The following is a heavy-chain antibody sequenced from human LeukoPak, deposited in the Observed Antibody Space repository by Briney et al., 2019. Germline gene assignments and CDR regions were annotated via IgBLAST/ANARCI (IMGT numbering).Heavy chain of an antibody. CDR2: ISYDGSNK. Sequence: GGSLRLSCAASGFTFNNYGMHWVRQAPGKGLEWVAVISYDGSNKYYADSVKGRFTISRDNSKNTLNLQMNSLRAEDTAVYYCANTLTTSFYGMDVWGQGTTVTVSS. D-gene: IGHD4-11*01. CDR1: GFTFNNYG. J-gene: IGHJ6*02. CDR3: ANTLTTSFYGMDV. V-gene: IGHV3-30*18.